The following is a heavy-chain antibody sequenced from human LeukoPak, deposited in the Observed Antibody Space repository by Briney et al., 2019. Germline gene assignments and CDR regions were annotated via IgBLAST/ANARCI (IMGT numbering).Heavy chain of an antibody. J-gene: IGHJ5*02. D-gene: IGHD3-10*01. V-gene: IGHV3-23*01. Sequence: PGGSLRRSCAASGFTFSSYAVSWVRQAPGKGLEWVSAISGSGGSTYYTDSVKGRFTISRDNSKNTLYLQMNSLRAEDTAVYYCAKDLSFGSKGNNWFDPWGQGTLVTVSS. CDR2: ISGSGGST. CDR3: AKDLSFGSKGNNWFDP. CDR1: GFTFSSYA.